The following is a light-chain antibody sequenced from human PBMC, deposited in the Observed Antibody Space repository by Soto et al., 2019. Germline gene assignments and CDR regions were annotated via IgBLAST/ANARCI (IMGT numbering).Light chain of an antibody. J-gene: IGKJ2*01. CDR2: AAY. CDR3: KQAKSFPYT. CDR1: QSLDNW. Sequence: DIQMTQSPSSVSASVGDTVTISCRASQSLDNWLAWYQQKPGNAPRLLIYAAYTLENGVPSRFSGSGSGSDFTLTISSLQPEDFATYYCKQAKSFPYTFGQGTKVDIK. V-gene: IGKV1-12*01.